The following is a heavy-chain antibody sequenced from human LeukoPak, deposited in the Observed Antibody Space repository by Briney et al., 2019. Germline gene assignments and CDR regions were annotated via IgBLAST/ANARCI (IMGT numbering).Heavy chain of an antibody. CDR3: PRYHEGDSRSWESNNMDV. V-gene: IGHV3-48*01. Sequence: GGSLRLSCAASGFTFSSYSMNWVRQAPGKGLEWVSYISSSSSTIYYADSVKGRFTISRDNAKNSLYLQMNSLRAEDTAVYYCPRYHEGDSRSWESNNMDVWGKGTTVTVSS. J-gene: IGHJ6*03. D-gene: IGHD6-13*01. CDR2: ISSSSSTI. CDR1: GFTFSSYS.